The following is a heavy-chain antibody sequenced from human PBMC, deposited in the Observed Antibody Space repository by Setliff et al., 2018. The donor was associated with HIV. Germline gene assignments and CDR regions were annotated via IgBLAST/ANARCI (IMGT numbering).Heavy chain of an antibody. CDR3: VKDSGSFLIGAGYFDY. Sequence: PGGSLRLSCAASGLRFDDYAMHWVRQAPGKGLEWVSGISWNSGDDKVYAGSSKGRFAISRDNAKNSLYLHMNSLTSDDMALYYCVKDSGSFLIGAGYFDYWGQGTLVTVSS. CDR2: ISWNSGDDK. J-gene: IGHJ4*02. CDR1: GLRFDDYA. V-gene: IGHV3-9*03. D-gene: IGHD6-19*01.